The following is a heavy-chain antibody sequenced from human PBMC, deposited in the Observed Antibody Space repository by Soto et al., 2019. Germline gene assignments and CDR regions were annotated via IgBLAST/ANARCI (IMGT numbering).Heavy chain of an antibody. CDR2: IWYDGSNK. CDR3: AKWGCSITCCPTSRVRYYYYGMDV. Sequence: GGSLRLSCAASGFTFSSYGMHWVRQAPGKGLEWVAVIWYDGSNKYYADSVKGRFTISRDNSKNTLYLQMNSLRAEDTAVYYCAKWGCSITCCPTSRVRYYYYGMDVWGQGTTVTVSS. V-gene: IGHV3-33*06. J-gene: IGHJ6*02. CDR1: GFTFSSYG. D-gene: IGHD2-2*01.